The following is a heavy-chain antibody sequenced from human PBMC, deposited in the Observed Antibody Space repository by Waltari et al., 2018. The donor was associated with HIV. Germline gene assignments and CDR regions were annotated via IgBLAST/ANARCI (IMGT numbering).Heavy chain of an antibody. CDR1: GGSISSHY. J-gene: IGHJ4*02. CDR3: ARDFPFSHYYGSGSYFGSDY. V-gene: IGHV4-59*11. Sequence: QVQLQESGPGLVKPSETLLLTCTVSGGSISSHYWSWIRQPPGKGLECIGYIYDSGSTNYNPSLKNRVTIAVDTSKKQISLKLSSVTAADTAVYYCARDFPFSHYYGSGSYFGSDYWGQGTQVTVSS. D-gene: IGHD3-10*01. CDR2: IYDSGST.